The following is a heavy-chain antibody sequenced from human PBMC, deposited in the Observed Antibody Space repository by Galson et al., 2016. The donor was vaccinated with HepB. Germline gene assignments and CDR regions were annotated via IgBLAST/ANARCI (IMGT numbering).Heavy chain of an antibody. Sequence: SLRLSCAASGFTFSDYAMSWVRQAPGKGLEWVSSINDSGGRTYYADSVKGRFTVSRDNSNNRLYLQMSSLRAEDTAVYYCAKAKRVYGPHGPGGSRRLIYHYYYMDVWGKGTTVTVSS. D-gene: IGHD3-10*01. J-gene: IGHJ6*03. CDR3: AKAKRVYGPHGPGGSRRLIYHYYYMDV. CDR1: GFTFSDYA. CDR2: INDSGGRT. V-gene: IGHV3-23*01.